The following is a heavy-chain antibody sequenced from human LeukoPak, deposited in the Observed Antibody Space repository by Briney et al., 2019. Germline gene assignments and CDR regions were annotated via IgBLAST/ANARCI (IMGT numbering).Heavy chain of an antibody. CDR2: IHHSGTT. CDR3: ARASGYGTREFDY. D-gene: IGHD3-22*01. CDR1: GGSFSGYY. V-gene: IGHV4-34*01. Sequence: SETLSLTCAVYGGSFSGYYWSWIRQPPGKGLEWIGEIHHSGTTNYNPSLKSRVTISLDTSKNQFSLKLSSVTAADTAVYYCARASGYGTREFDYWGQGTLVTVSS. J-gene: IGHJ4*02.